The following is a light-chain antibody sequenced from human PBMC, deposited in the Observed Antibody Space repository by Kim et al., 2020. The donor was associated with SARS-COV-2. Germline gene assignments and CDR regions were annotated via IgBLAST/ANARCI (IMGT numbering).Light chain of an antibody. J-gene: IGLJ3*02. Sequence: GQRATIACSGTSSNFGVTTVNWYRQLPGTAPQLLIYSNDERHSGVPDRFSGSRSGYSASLAISGLQSDDEADYYCAASDDILNGWVFGGGTQLTVL. V-gene: IGLV1-44*01. CDR2: SND. CDR3: AASDDILNGWV. CDR1: SSNFGVTT.